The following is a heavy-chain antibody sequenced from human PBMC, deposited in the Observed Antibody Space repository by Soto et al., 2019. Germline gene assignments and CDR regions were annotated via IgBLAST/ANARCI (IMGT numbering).Heavy chain of an antibody. V-gene: IGHV3-30*03. CDR1: GFTFSSNG. D-gene: IGHD6-19*01. CDR3: ARKPRYSSGWYADY. Sequence: QVQLVESGGGVVQPGRSLRLSCAASGFTFSSNGMHWVRQAPGKGLEWVAIISYDGSDKYYADSVNGRFTISRDNSKDKLVLQMNTLRPEDTAVYYCARKPRYSSGWYADYWGQGTLVTVSS. J-gene: IGHJ4*02. CDR2: ISYDGSDK.